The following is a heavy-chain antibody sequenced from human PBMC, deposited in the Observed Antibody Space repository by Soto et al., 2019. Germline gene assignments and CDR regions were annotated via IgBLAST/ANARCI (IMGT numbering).Heavy chain of an antibody. CDR3: ARGEGSSTSLNYYYYYYMDV. CDR2: MNPNSGNT. J-gene: IGHJ6*03. D-gene: IGHD2-2*01. Sequence: GASVKVSCKASGYTFASYDIKWVRQATGQGLEWMGWMNPNSGNTGYAQKFQGRVTMTRNTSISTAYMELSSLRSEDTAVYYCARGEGSSTSLNYYYYYYMDVWGKGTTVTVSS. V-gene: IGHV1-8*01. CDR1: GYTFASYD.